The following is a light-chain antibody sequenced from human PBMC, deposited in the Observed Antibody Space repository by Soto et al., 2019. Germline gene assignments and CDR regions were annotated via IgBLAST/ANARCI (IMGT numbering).Light chain of an antibody. CDR1: QSISAW. Sequence: DIQMTQSPSTLSASVGDRVTITCRASQSISAWLAWYQQKPGKAPKLLIYDASSLESGVPSRFSGCGSGTEFALTISSLQPDDFATYYCQQYHTYPEAFGQGTRLEIK. J-gene: IGKJ5*01. CDR3: QQYHTYPEA. V-gene: IGKV1-5*01. CDR2: DAS.